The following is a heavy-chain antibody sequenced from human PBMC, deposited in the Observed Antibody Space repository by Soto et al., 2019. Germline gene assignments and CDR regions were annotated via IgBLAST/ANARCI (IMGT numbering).Heavy chain of an antibody. J-gene: IGHJ5*02. D-gene: IGHD3-22*01. CDR1: GGSISSYY. CDR3: ARGGYDSSGYLFWFDP. V-gene: IGHV4-59*01. Sequence: SETLSLTCTVSGGSISSYYWSWIRQPPGKGLEWIGYIYYSGSTNYNPSLKSRVTISVDTSKNQFSLKLSSVTAADTAVYYCARGGYDSSGYLFWFDPWGQGTLVTVS. CDR2: IYYSGST.